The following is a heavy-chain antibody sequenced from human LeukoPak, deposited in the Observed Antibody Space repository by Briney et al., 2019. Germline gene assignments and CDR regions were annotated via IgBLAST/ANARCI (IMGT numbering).Heavy chain of an antibody. D-gene: IGHD6-19*01. CDR2: INTAGDT. Sequence: RGSLRLPCAASGFTFSNYDMLWVRQHTGKSLEWVSAINTAGDTYYPGSLKGRFTISRENAKNALYLQMNSLRAGDTAVYYCVRAPPGTGWLVDYWGQGTLVTVSS. CDR1: GFTFSNYD. CDR3: VRAPPGTGWLVDY. J-gene: IGHJ4*02. V-gene: IGHV3-13*04.